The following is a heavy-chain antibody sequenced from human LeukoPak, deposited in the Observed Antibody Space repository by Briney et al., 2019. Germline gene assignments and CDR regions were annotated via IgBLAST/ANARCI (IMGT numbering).Heavy chain of an antibody. CDR2: ISSSSSYI. Sequence: GSLRLSCAASGFTFSSYSMNWVRQAPGKGLEWVSSISSSSSYIYYADSEKGRFTISRDNAKNSLYLQTNSLRAEDTAVYYCASYDSSGYPFDYWGQGTLVTVSS. J-gene: IGHJ4*02. CDR3: ASYDSSGYPFDY. V-gene: IGHV3-21*01. D-gene: IGHD3-22*01. CDR1: GFTFSSYS.